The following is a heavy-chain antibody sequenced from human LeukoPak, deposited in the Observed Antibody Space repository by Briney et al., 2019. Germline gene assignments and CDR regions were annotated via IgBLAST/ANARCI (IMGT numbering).Heavy chain of an antibody. D-gene: IGHD3-10*01. Sequence: GGSLRLSCAASGFTFSDYWIHWVRQAPGKGLVWVSRINTDGSITNYADSVKGRFTISRDNSKHTLFLQMSSLRAEDAAVYYCAKGSPLDLGAGQSYYYGLGVWGQGTTVTVSS. V-gene: IGHV3-74*01. CDR2: INTDGSIT. J-gene: IGHJ6*02. CDR3: AKGSPLDLGAGQSYYYGLGV. CDR1: GFTFSDYW.